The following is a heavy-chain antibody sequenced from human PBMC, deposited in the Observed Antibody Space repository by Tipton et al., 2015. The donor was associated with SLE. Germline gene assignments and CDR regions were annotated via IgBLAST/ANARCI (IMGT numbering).Heavy chain of an antibody. V-gene: IGHV3-30*03. Sequence: SLRLSCAASGFTFSLYNMNWVRQAPGKGLECVAVISYDGSNKYYADSVKGRFTISRDNSKNTLYLQMNSLRAEDTAVYYCARGGLTMIKTLYGMDVWGQGTTVTVSS. CDR2: ISYDGSNK. D-gene: IGHD3-22*01. CDR3: ARGGLTMIKTLYGMDV. J-gene: IGHJ6*02. CDR1: GFTFSLYN.